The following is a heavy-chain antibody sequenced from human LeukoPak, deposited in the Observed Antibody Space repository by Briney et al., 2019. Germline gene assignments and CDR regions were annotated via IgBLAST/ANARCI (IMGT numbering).Heavy chain of an antibody. Sequence: ASVKVSCKASGYTFTGYYMHWVRQPPGQGLEWKGWINPNNGGTNYAQKFQGRVTMTRDTSISTAYMVLSRLRSDDTAVYYCARVSWFGELLFPFDYWGQGTLVTVSS. CDR2: INPNNGGT. CDR3: ARVSWFGELLFPFDY. V-gene: IGHV1-2*02. D-gene: IGHD3-10*01. CDR1: GYTFTGYY. J-gene: IGHJ4*02.